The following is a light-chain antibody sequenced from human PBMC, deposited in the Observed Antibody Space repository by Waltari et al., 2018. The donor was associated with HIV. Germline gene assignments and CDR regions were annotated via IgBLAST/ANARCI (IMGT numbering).Light chain of an antibody. J-gene: IGKJ4*01. V-gene: IGKV1-NL1*01. CDR3: HQYFSDPFT. CDR1: QDVGNS. Sequence: DIQMTQLPSSLSASVGDTVTIPCRATQDVGNSVCWYQQRPGTVPKLLISGAHIRHRGVDSRFTGSGSGTRYTLTITDLQPEDFATYFCHQYFSDPFTFGGGTKVEI. CDR2: GAH.